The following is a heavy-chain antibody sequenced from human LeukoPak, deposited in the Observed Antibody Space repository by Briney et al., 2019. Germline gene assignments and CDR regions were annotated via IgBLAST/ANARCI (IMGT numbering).Heavy chain of an antibody. CDR1: GFTFSSAW. J-gene: IGHJ4*02. V-gene: IGHV3-15*01. D-gene: IGHD6-19*01. Sequence: GGSLRLSCAASGFTFSSAWLSWVRQAPGKGLEWVGHTKSKTDGGTADYAAPVKGRFTISRDDSRNTLYLQINSLRTEDTAVYYCSRLNSVAGIDFWGQGTLVTVSS. CDR3: SRLNSVAGIDF. CDR2: TKSKTDGGTA.